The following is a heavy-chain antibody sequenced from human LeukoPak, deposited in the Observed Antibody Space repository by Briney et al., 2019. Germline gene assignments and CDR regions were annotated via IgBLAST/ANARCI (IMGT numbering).Heavy chain of an antibody. D-gene: IGHD3-10*01. J-gene: IGHJ3*02. CDR3: AREGALWFGESRAFDI. CDR1: GFTFSSYE. CDR2: ISSSGSTI. V-gene: IGHV3-48*03. Sequence: GGSLRLSCAASGFTFSSYEMNWVRQAPGKGLEWVSYISSSGSTIYYADSVKGRFIIPRDNAKNSLYLQMNSLRAEDTAVYYCAREGALWFGESRAFDIWGQGTMVTVSS.